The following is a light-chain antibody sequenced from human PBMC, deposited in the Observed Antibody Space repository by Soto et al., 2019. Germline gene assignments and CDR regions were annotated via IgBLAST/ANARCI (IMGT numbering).Light chain of an antibody. CDR2: EVT. Sequence: QSVLTQPASVSGSPGQSITISCTGTSGDIGSYNRVSWYQQHPGKAPKLIIYEVTDRPSGVSNRFSGSTSGNTASLTISGFQAEDEAEYYCSSYTNVNTRACVFGTGTKVTVL. J-gene: IGLJ1*01. V-gene: IGLV2-14*01. CDR3: SSYTNVNTRACV. CDR1: SGDIGSYNR.